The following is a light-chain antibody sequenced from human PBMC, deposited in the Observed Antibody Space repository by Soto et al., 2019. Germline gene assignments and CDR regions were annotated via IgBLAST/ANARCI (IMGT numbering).Light chain of an antibody. CDR1: SSDVGSYNL. CDR3: SAYAGRVV. J-gene: IGLJ2*01. CDR2: EGT. Sequence: QSALTQPASVSGSPGQSITISCTGTSSDVGSYNLVSWYQQHPGKAPKLMIYEGTNRPSGVSNRFSGSKSGNTASLTISGLQAEDEAHYYCSAYAGRVVFGGGTKLTVL. V-gene: IGLV2-23*01.